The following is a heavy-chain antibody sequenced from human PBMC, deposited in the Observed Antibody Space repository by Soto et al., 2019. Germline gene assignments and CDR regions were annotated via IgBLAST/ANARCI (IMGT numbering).Heavy chain of an antibody. D-gene: IGHD2-15*01. Sequence: ASVKVSCKASGYTFTSYAMHWVRQAPGQRLEWMGWINAGNGNTKYSQKFQGRVTITRDTSASTAYMEQSSLRSEDTAVYYCARGGGGGSYPGGYYYYYMDVWGKGTTVTVSS. CDR3: ARGGGGGSYPGGYYYYYMDV. CDR2: INAGNGNT. CDR1: GYTFTSYA. V-gene: IGHV1-3*01. J-gene: IGHJ6*03.